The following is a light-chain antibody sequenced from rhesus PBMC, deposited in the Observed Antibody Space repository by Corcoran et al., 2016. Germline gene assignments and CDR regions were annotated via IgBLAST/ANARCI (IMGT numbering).Light chain of an antibody. CDR2: SAY. V-gene: IGKV3-40*02. CDR3: QQYNDLLRT. Sequence: EIVMTQSPATLSLSPGDTATLSCRASQSVGSYFAWYPQKPGQAPQLLVHSAYFRATGMQDRFSGSGSRTDFTLTISSLEPDDVGVYHCQQYNDLLRTIGQGTKVEIE. J-gene: IGKJ1*01. CDR1: QSVGSY.